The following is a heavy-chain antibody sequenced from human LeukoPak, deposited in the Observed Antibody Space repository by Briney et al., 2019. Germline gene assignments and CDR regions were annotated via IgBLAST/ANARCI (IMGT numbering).Heavy chain of an antibody. CDR2: IYYSGST. CDR3: ARASGQQLVRD. J-gene: IGHJ4*02. CDR1: GGSISSYY. V-gene: IGHV4-59*01. Sequence: SETLSLSCTVSGGSISSYYWSWIRQPPGKGLEWIGYIYYSGSTNYNPSLKSRVTISVDTSKNQFSLRLSSVTAADTAVYYCARASGQQLVRDWGQGTLVTVSS. D-gene: IGHD6-13*01.